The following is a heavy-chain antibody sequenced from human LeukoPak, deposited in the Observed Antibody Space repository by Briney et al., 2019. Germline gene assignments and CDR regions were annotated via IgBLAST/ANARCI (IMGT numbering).Heavy chain of an antibody. D-gene: IGHD3-3*01. CDR1: GGSFSGYY. CDR2: INHSGST. CDR3: ARAGRRYHDFWSHTNWFGP. V-gene: IGHV4-34*01. Sequence: SETLSLTCAVYGGSFSGYYWSWIRQPPGKGLEWIGEINHSGSTNYNPSLKSRVTISVDTSKNQFSLKLSSVTAADTAVYYCARAGRRYHDFWSHTNWFGPWGQGTLVTVSS. J-gene: IGHJ5*02.